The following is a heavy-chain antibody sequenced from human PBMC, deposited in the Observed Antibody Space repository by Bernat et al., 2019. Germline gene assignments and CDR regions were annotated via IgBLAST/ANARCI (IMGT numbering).Heavy chain of an antibody. D-gene: IGHD6-19*01. J-gene: IGHJ4*02. CDR3: ARHRLLTARPIAVAADFDY. CDR1: GGSISSSSYY. CDR2: IYYSGST. V-gene: IGHV4-39*01. Sequence: QLQLQESGPGLVKPSETLSLTCTVSGGSISSSSYYWGWIRQPPGNGLEWIGSIYYSGSTYYNPSLKSRVTISVDTSKNQFSLKLSSVTAADTAVYYCARHRLLTARPIAVAADFDYWGQGTLVTVSS.